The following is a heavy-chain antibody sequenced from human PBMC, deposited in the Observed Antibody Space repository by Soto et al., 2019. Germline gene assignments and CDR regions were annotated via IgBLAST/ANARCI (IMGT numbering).Heavy chain of an antibody. V-gene: IGHV3-33*01. CDR1: GFTFSSYG. Sequence: GGSLRLSCAASGFTFSSYGMHWVRQAPGKGLEWVAVIWYDGSNKYYADSVKGRFTISRDNSKNTLYLQMNSLRAEDTGVYYCARTHPEDSGYSSGWYFYYYYYGMDVWGQGTTVTVSS. J-gene: IGHJ6*02. D-gene: IGHD6-19*01. CDR2: IWYDGSNK. CDR3: ARTHPEDSGYSSGWYFYYYYYGMDV.